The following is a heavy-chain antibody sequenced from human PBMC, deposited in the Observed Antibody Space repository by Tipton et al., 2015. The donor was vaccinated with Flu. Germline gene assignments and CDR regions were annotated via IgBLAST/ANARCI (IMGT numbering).Heavy chain of an antibody. J-gene: IGHJ4*02. CDR3: ARGGLTYATRLFDY. Sequence: TLSLTCAVYGGSFSGYYWSWIRQPPGKGLEWIGEINHSGSTNYNPSLKSRVTISVDTSKNQFSLKLSSVTAADTAVYYCARGGLTYATRLFDYWGQGTLVTVSS. V-gene: IGHV4-34*01. D-gene: IGHD2-8*01. CDR2: INHSGST. CDR1: GGSFSGYY.